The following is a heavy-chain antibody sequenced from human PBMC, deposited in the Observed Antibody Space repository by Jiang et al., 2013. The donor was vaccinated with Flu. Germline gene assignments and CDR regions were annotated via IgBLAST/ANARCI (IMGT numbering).Heavy chain of an antibody. Sequence: SGAEVKKPGSSVKVSCKASGGTFSSYAISWVRQAPGQGLEWMGGIIPIFDTTKYAQKFQGRVTITADTSTSTAYMELSSLRSDDTAVYYCARAGRDGYNYRSYSPGGLIDYWGQGTLVTVSS. J-gene: IGHJ4*02. CDR2: IIPIFDTT. CDR1: GGTFSSYA. D-gene: IGHD5-24*01. CDR3: ARAGRDGYNYRSYSPGGLIDY. V-gene: IGHV1-69*06.